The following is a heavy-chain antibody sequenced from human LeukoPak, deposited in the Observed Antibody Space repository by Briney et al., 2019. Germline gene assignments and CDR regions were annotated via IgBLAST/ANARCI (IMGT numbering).Heavy chain of an antibody. CDR2: INPNSGGT. J-gene: IGHJ6*02. V-gene: IGHV1-2*02. CDR3: ARRAVYYYYGMDV. CDR1: GYTFTGYY. D-gene: IGHD6-25*01. Sequence: GASVEVSCKASGYTFTGYYMHWVRQAPGQGLGWMGWINPNSGGTNYAQKFQGRVTMTRDTSISTAYMEVSRLKSDDTAVYYCARRAVYYYYGMDVWGQGSTVTVSS.